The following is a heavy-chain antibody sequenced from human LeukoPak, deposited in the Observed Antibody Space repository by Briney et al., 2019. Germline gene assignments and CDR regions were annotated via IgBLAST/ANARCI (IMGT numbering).Heavy chain of an antibody. CDR1: GFTFSSYG. V-gene: IGHV3-33*06. J-gene: IGHJ4*02. Sequence: GRSLRLXCAASGFTFSSYGMHWGRRAPGKGLEWVAVIWYDGSNKYYADSVKGRFTISRDNSKNTLYLQMNSLRAEDTAVYYCAKEKMATIYYFDYWGQGTLVTVSS. CDR2: IWYDGSNK. CDR3: AKEKMATIYYFDY. D-gene: IGHD5-24*01.